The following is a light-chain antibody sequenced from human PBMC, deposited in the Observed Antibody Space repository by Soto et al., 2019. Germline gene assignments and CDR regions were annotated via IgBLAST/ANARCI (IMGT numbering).Light chain of an antibody. Sequence: QSVLTQPPSASGSPGQSVTISCTGTSSDIGGYDYVSWYQQHPGKAPKLIIYEVNKRPSGVPDRFSGSKSANTASLTVSGLQAEDEADYYCSSYAGSNNLVFAGGTKVTVL. J-gene: IGLJ3*02. CDR2: EVN. CDR1: SSDIGGYDY. V-gene: IGLV2-8*01. CDR3: SSYAGSNNLV.